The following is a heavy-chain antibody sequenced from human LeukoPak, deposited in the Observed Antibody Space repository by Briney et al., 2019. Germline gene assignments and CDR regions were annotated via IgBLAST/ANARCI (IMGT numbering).Heavy chain of an antibody. CDR3: ARDYREIAARREFDY. Sequence: TGGSLRLSCAASGFTFSSYSMNWVRQAPGKGLEWVSSISSSSSYIYYADSVKGRFTISRDNAKNSLYLQMNSLRAEDTAVYYCARDYREIAARREFDYWGQGTLVTVSS. V-gene: IGHV3-21*01. D-gene: IGHD6-6*01. CDR2: ISSSSSYI. J-gene: IGHJ4*02. CDR1: GFTFSSYS.